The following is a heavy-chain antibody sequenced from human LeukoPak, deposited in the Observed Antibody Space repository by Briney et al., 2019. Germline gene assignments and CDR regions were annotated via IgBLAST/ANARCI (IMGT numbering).Heavy chain of an antibody. CDR1: GYTFTSYG. Sequence: GASVKVSCKASGYTFTSYGISWVRQAPGQGLEWMGWISAYNGNTNYAQKLQGRVTMTTDTSTSTAYMELRSLRSDDTAVYYCARDYDWNDPSNWFDPWGQGTPVTVSS. J-gene: IGHJ5*02. V-gene: IGHV1-18*01. CDR3: ARDYDWNDPSNWFDP. CDR2: ISAYNGNT. D-gene: IGHD1-1*01.